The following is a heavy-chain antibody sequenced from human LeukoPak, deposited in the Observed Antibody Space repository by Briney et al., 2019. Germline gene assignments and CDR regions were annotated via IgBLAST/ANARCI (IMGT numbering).Heavy chain of an antibody. Sequence: PGGSLRLSCAASGFTFDDYAMHWVRQAPGKGLEWVSPISGDGGSTHYADSVKGRFTISRDNRKNSLYLQMSSLRSEDTALYYCAKDRRFGSGREDYFDYWGQGTLVTVSS. J-gene: IGHJ4*02. CDR2: ISGDGGST. D-gene: IGHD3-10*01. CDR3: AKDRRFGSGREDYFDY. V-gene: IGHV3-43*02. CDR1: GFTFDDYA.